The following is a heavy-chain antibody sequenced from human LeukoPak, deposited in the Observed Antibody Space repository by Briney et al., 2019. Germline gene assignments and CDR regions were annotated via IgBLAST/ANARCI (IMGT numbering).Heavy chain of an antibody. CDR1: GDSVSSNSCA. J-gene: IGHJ3*02. Sequence: SQTLSLTCAVSGDSVSSNSCAWNWLRQAPSRGLIWLGRTCYRSKWYNDYAVSVKSRITTSPDTSKNQFSLQLNSVTPEDTAVYYCASKGYSSGWSRDAFDIWGQGTMVTVSS. CDR3: ASKGYSSGWSRDAFDI. V-gene: IGHV6-1*01. CDR2: TCYRSKWYN. D-gene: IGHD6-19*01.